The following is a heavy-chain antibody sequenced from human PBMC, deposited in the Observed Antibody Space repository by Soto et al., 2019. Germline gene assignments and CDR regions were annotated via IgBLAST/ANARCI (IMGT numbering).Heavy chain of an antibody. V-gene: IGHV1-69*06. Sequence: SVKVSCKASVGTFSSYAISCVRQTPGQGLEWMGGIIPIFGTANYAQKFQGRVTITADKSTSTAYMELSSLRSEYTAVYYCARAVAFSYYGMDVWGQGTTVTVSS. CDR1: VGTFSSYA. CDR2: IIPIFGTA. D-gene: IGHD2-15*01. J-gene: IGHJ6*02. CDR3: ARAVAFSYYGMDV.